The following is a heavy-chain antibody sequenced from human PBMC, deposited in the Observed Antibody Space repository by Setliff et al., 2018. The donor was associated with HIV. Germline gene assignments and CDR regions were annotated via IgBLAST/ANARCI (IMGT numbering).Heavy chain of an antibody. D-gene: IGHD3-22*01. CDR2: ISAYNGNT. CDR1: GYTFTSYG. V-gene: IGHV1-18*01. CDR3: ARAGSYDSSGYYYRPFAFDI. J-gene: IGHJ3*02. Sequence: GASVKVSCKASGYTFTSYGISWVRQAPGQGLEWMGWISAYNGNTNYAQKLQGRVTMTTDTSTSTAYMELRSLRSDDTAVCYCARAGSYDSSGYYYRPFAFDIWGQGTMVTVSS.